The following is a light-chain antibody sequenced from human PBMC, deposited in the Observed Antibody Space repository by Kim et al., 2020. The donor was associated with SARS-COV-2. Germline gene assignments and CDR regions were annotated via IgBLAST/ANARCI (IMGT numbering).Light chain of an antibody. J-gene: IGKJ2*02. CDR2: GAS. CDR1: QSVSSSY. Sequence: EIVLTQSPGTLSLSPEERATLSCRASQSVSSSYLAWYQQKPGQAPRLLIYGASSRATGISDRFSGSGSGTDFTLTISRLEPEDFAVYYCQQYGNSPRTFGQGTKLEI. V-gene: IGKV3-20*01. CDR3: QQYGNSPRT.